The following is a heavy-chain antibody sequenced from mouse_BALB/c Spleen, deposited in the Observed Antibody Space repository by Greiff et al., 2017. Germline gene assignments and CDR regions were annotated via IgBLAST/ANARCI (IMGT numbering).Heavy chain of an antibody. CDR2: ISYSGST. J-gene: IGHJ1*01. CDR3: ARWDSQLGWYFDV. Sequence: EVQLVESGPSLVKPSQTLSLTCSVTGDSITSGYWNWIRKFPGNKLEYMGYISYSGSTYYNPSLKSRISITRDTSKNQYYLQLNSVTTEDTATYYCARWDSQLGWYFDVWGAGTTVTVSS. V-gene: IGHV3-8*02. D-gene: IGHD4-1*02. CDR1: GDSITSGY.